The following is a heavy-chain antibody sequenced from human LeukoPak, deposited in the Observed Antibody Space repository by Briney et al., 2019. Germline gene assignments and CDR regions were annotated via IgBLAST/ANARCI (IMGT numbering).Heavy chain of an antibody. J-gene: IGHJ4*02. V-gene: IGHV3-21*01. D-gene: IGHD3-3*01. CDR2: ISSSSSYI. Sequence: GGSLRLSCAASGFTFSSYSTNWVRQAPGKGLEWVSSISSSSSYIYYADSVKGRFTISRDNAKNSLYLQMNSLRAEDTAVYYCARDGSTYYDFWSGLGYWGQGTLVTVSS. CDR3: ARDGSTYYDFWSGLGY. CDR1: GFTFSSYS.